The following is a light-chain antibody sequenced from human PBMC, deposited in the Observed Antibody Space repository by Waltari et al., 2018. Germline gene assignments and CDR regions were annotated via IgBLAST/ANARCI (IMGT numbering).Light chain of an antibody. J-gene: IGLJ2*01. CDR3: SSFAGSSQML. CDR1: SSDVGGFDY. CDR2: EVS. V-gene: IGLV2-8*01. Sequence: QSALTQPPSASGSPGQSVTISCPGTSSDVGGFDYVSWYQQHPGKVPRLVIYEVSKRPSGVPDRFSGSKSGNTASLTVSGLQVEDEADYYCSSFAGSSQMLFGGGTKLTVL.